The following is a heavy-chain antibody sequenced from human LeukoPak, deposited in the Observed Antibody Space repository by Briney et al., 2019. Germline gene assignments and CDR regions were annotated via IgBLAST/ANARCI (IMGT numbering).Heavy chain of an antibody. J-gene: IGHJ4*02. CDR3: ARATPELWFGELLPSYLFDY. CDR1: GYTFTSYG. Sequence: GASVKVSCKASGYTFTSYGISWVRQAPGQGLEWMGWISAYNGNTNYAQKLQGRVTMTTDTSTSKAYMELRSLRSDDTAVYHCARATPELWFGELLPSYLFDYWGQGTLVTVSS. D-gene: IGHD3-10*01. V-gene: IGHV1-18*01. CDR2: ISAYNGNT.